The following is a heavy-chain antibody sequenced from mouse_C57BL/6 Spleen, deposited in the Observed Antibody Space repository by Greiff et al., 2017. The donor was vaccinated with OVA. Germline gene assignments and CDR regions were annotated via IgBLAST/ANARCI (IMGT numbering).Heavy chain of an antibody. J-gene: IGHJ2*01. D-gene: IGHD2-5*01. CDR2: IYPRSGNT. V-gene: IGHV1-81*01. CDR3: ARCYSNYPYYFDY. CDR1: GYTFTSYG. Sequence: QVQLKQSGAELARPGASVKLSCKASGYTFTSYGISWVKQRTGQGLEWIGEIYPRSGNTYYNEKFKGKATLTAEKSSSTAYMELRSLTSEDSAVYFCARCYSNYPYYFDYWGQGTTLTVSS.